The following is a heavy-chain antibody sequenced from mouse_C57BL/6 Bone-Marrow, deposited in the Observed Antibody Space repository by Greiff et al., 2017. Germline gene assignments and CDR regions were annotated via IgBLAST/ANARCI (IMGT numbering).Heavy chain of an antibody. CDR2: IDPSDSYT. J-gene: IGHJ1*03. V-gene: IGHV1-50*01. Sequence: VQLQQPGAELVKPGASVKLSCKASGYTFTSYWMQWVKQRPGQGLEWIGEIDPSDSYTNYNQKFKGKATLTVDTSSSTAYMQLSSLTSEDSAVYCCARSGGYNKVWYCDVWGTGTTVTVSS. CDR3: ARSGGYNKVWYCDV. CDR1: GYTFTSYW. D-gene: IGHD2-2*01.